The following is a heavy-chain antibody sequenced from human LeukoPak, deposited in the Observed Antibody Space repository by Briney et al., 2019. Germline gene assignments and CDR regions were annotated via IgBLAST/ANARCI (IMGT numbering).Heavy chain of an antibody. J-gene: IGHJ5*01. CDR1: GDTISSNTSS. V-gene: IGHV6-1*01. Sequence: SQTLSLTCAISGDTISSNTSSWNWIRQSPSRGLEWLGRTYLGSTLYNDYSGTLKGRITLNSDTAKNHFSLHLTSVTPEDTAVYYCARQTDSWNSRGQGTLVTVSS. CDR3: ARQTDSWNS. D-gene: IGHD1-20*01. CDR2: TYLGSTLYN.